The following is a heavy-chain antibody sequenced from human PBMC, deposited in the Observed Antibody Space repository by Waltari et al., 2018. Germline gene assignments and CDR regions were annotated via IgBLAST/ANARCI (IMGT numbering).Heavy chain of an antibody. J-gene: IGHJ6*02. D-gene: IGHD6-6*01. Sequence: QLQLQESGPGLVKPSETLSLTCTVSGGSISSSSYYWGWIRQPPGKGLEWIGCIYYSGGTYYNPSLKGRVTISGDTSKNQCSLKLSSVTAADTAVYYCARDGDWKYSSSANYYYYGMDVWGQGTTVTVSS. CDR1: GGSISSSSYY. CDR2: IYYSGGT. V-gene: IGHV4-39*02. CDR3: ARDGDWKYSSSANYYYYGMDV.